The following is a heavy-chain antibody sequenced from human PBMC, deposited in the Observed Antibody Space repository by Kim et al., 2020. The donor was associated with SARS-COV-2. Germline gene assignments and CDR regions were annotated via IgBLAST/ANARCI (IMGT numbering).Heavy chain of an antibody. CDR3: ARRSIAAAAWFDP. Sequence: SETLSLTCTVSGGSISSSSYYWGWIRQPPGKGLEWIGSIYYSGSTYYNPSLKSRVTISVDTSKNQFSLKLSSVTAADTAVYYCARRSIAAAAWFDPWGQG. CDR2: IYYSGST. CDR1: GGSISSSSYY. D-gene: IGHD6-13*01. J-gene: IGHJ5*02. V-gene: IGHV4-39*01.